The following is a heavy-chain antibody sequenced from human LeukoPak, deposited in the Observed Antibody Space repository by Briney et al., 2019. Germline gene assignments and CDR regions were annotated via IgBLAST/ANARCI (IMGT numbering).Heavy chain of an antibody. J-gene: IGHJ6*02. Sequence: PSETLSLTCTVSGGSISSYYWSWIRQPPGKGLEWIGYIYHSGSTNYNPSLKSRVTISVDTSKNQFSLKLSSVTAADTAVYYCARGMIRYSYGPYYYGMDVWGQGTTVTVSS. D-gene: IGHD5-18*01. V-gene: IGHV4-59*01. CDR2: IYHSGST. CDR3: ARGMIRYSYGPYYYGMDV. CDR1: GGSISSYY.